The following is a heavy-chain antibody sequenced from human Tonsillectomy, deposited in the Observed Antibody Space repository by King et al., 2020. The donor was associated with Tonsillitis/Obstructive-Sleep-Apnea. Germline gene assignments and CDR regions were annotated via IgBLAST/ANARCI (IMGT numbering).Heavy chain of an antibody. CDR3: ARGYFDFWSGYYTSKTSNNWFDP. V-gene: IGHV4-34*01. CDR2: INHSGST. CDR1: GGSFSGYY. Sequence: VQLQQWGAGLLKPSETLSLTCAVYGGSFSGYYWSWIRQPPGKGLEWIGEINHSGSTNYNPSLKSRVTISVDTSKNQFSLKLSSVTAADTAVYYRARGYFDFWSGYYTSKTSNNWFDPWGQGTLVTVSS. J-gene: IGHJ5*02. D-gene: IGHD3-3*01.